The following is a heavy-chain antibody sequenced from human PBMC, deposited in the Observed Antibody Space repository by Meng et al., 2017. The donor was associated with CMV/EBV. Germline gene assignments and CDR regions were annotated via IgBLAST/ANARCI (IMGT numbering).Heavy chain of an antibody. V-gene: IGHV3-30-3*01. CDR2: ISYDGSNK. CDR1: GFTFSSYA. Sequence: GGSLRLSCAASGFTFSSYAMHWVRQAPGKGLEWVAVISYDGSNKYYADSVKGRFTISRDNSKNTLYLQMNSLRAEDTAVYYCARVAIFGGALDYWGQGTLVTVSS. D-gene: IGHD3-3*01. J-gene: IGHJ4*02. CDR3: ARVAIFGGALDY.